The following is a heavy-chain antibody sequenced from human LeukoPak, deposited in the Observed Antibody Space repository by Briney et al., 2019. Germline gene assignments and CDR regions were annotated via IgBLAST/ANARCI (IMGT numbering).Heavy chain of an antibody. D-gene: IGHD2-15*01. Sequence: GGSLRLSCAASGFSFSTYAMSWVRQAPGKGLEWVSGICGNDGKTYYTDSVKGRFTISRDNSKNTLHLQMNSLRAEDTALYYCAKDTGGSCYSAIAYWGQGALVTVST. CDR1: GFSFSTYA. J-gene: IGHJ4*02. V-gene: IGHV3-23*01. CDR3: AKDTGGSCYSAIAY. CDR2: ICGNDGKT.